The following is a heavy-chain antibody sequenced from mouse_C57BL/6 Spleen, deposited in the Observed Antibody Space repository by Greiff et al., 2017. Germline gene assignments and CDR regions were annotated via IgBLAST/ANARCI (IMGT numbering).Heavy chain of an antibody. V-gene: IGHV5-16*01. CDR1: GFTFSDYY. D-gene: IGHD3-2*02. CDR2: INYDGSST. CDR3: ARVTDSSGYED. Sequence: EVQLVESEGGLVQPGSSMKLSCTASGFTFSDYYMAWVRQVPEKGLEWVANINYDGSSTYYLDSLKSRFIISRDNAKNILYLQMSSLKSEDTATYYCARVTDSSGYEDWGQGTTLTVSS. J-gene: IGHJ2*01.